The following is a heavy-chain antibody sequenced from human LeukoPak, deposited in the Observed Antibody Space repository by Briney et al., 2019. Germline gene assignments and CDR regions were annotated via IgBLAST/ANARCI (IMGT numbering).Heavy chain of an antibody. CDR2: ICPGDPDT. Sequence: GESLKISCKGSGYSFTSYWIGWVRQIPGQRLEWMGIICPGDPDTRYSPSFQRQVTISADKSISTAYLQWSSLKASDTAMYYCARNLDYGDYHYLFVYGGQGPLVSVSS. V-gene: IGHV5-51*01. J-gene: IGHJ4*02. D-gene: IGHD4-17*01. CDR3: ARNLDYGDYHYLFVY. CDR1: GYSFTSYW.